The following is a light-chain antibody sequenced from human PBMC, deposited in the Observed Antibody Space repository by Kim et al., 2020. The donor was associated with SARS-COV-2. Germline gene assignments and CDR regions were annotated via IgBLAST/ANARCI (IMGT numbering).Light chain of an antibody. V-gene: IGLV1-40*01. CDR1: SSNIGAGYD. J-gene: IGLJ2*01. CDR2: GNS. Sequence: QSVLTQPPSVSGAPGQRVTISCTGSSSNIGAGYDVHWYQQLPGTAPKLLICGNSNRPSGVPDRFSGSKSGTSASLAITGLQAEDEADYYCQSYDSSLSGSDVVFGGGTQLTVL. CDR3: QSYDSSLSGSDVV.